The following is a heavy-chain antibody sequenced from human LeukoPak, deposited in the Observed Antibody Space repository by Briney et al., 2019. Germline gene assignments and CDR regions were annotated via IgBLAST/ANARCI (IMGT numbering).Heavy chain of an antibody. D-gene: IGHD3-10*01. J-gene: IGHJ4*02. V-gene: IGHV4-34*01. Sequence: PSETLSLTCAVYGGSFSGYYWSWIRQPPGKGLEWIGEINHSGSTNYNPSLKSRVTISVDTSKNQFSLKLSSVTAADTAVYYCAGNYGSGSYEDYWGQGTLVTVSS. CDR2: INHSGST. CDR1: GGSFSGYY. CDR3: AGNYGSGSYEDY.